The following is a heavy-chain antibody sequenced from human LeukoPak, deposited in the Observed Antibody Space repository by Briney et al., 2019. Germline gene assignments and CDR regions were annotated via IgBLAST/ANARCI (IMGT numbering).Heavy chain of an antibody. J-gene: IGHJ4*02. CDR3: AKATSGYYDFWSGLDY. CDR2: ISYDGSNK. V-gene: IGHV3-30*18. D-gene: IGHD3-3*01. CDR1: GFTFSSYG. Sequence: TGGSLRLSCAASGFTFSSYGMHWVRQAPGKGLEWVAVISYDGSNKYYADSVKGRFTISRDNSKNTLYLQMNSLRAEDTAVYYCAKATSGYYDFWSGLDYWGQGTLVTVSS.